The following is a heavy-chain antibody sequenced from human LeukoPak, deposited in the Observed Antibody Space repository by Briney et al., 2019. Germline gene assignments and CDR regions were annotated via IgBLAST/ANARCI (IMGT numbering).Heavy chain of an antibody. CDR1: GVSISSYY. Sequence: PSETLSLTCTVSGVSISSYYWSWLRQPPGKGLEWIGYIYYSGSTNYNPSLKSRVTISVDTSKNQFSLKLSSVTAADTAVYYCARERELLLWFGEVGYWGQGTLVTVSS. D-gene: IGHD3-10*01. CDR3: ARERELLLWFGEVGY. J-gene: IGHJ4*02. CDR2: IYYSGST. V-gene: IGHV4-59*01.